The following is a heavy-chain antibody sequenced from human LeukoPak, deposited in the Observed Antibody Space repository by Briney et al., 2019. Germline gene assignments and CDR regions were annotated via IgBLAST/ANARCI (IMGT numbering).Heavy chain of an antibody. CDR1: GFTFGTYW. V-gene: IGHV3-7*01. CDR2: IKQDGSEK. Sequence: GGSLRLSCAASGFTFGTYWMSWVRQAPGKGLEWVASIKQDGSEKYYVDSVKGRFTISRDNAKNSLYLQMNSLRDEDTAVYYCARDSSGYYGYWGRGTLVTVSS. CDR3: ARDSSGYYGY. D-gene: IGHD3-22*01. J-gene: IGHJ4*02.